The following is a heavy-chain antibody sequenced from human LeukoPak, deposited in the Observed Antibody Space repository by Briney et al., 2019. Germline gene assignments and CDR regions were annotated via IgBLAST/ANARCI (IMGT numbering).Heavy chain of an antibody. Sequence: PGGSLRLSCAASGXTFSNAWVSWVRQAPGKGLEWVGRIKSKTDGGTTDHAAPVKGRFTISRDDSKNTLYLQMNSLKTEDTAVYYCTTGITMVRGVIHLIDYWGQGTLVTVSS. J-gene: IGHJ4*02. CDR2: IKSKTDGGTT. V-gene: IGHV3-15*01. D-gene: IGHD3-10*01. CDR1: GXTFSNAW. CDR3: TTGITMVRGVIHLIDY.